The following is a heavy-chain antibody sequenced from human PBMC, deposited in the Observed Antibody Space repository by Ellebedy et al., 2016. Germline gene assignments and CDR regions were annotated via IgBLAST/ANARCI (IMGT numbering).Heavy chain of an antibody. Sequence: GESLKISCTASGFTFGDYSMNWFRQAPGKGLEWVGFIRSKTYGGTTEYAASVKGRFTISRDDSKSIAYLQMNSLSTEDSAVYYCSRVVLVQEYGNYVSGYYFDYWGQGTLVTVSS. CDR2: IRSKTYGGTT. V-gene: IGHV3-49*03. CDR1: GFTFGDYS. J-gene: IGHJ4*02. CDR3: SRVVLVQEYGNYVSGYYFDY. D-gene: IGHD4-11*01.